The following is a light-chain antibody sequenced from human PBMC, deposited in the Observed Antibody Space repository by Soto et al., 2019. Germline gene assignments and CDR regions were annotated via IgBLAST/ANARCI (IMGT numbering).Light chain of an antibody. V-gene: IGKV3D-15*01. CDR3: QQYNNWGLS. CDR1: ENVGTN. J-gene: IGKJ4*01. Sequence: IVMTQSPATLSVSPGEGVTLSCRASENVGTNLAWYQQKPGQAPRLLMYGSSTRATGIPATFSGSGSGTEFTLTIRSLQSDESAVYYCQQYNNWGLSFGGGTRVEIK. CDR2: GSS.